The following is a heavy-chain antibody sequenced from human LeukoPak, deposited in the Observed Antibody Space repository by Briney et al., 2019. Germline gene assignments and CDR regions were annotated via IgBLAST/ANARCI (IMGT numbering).Heavy chain of an antibody. D-gene: IGHD3-10*01. CDR1: GGSISSGGYY. V-gene: IGHV4-30-2*01. CDR2: IYHSGST. CDR3: AREGWFGELSMGWLDP. J-gene: IGHJ5*02. Sequence: SETLSLTCTVSGGSISSGGYYWSWIRQPPGKGLEWIGYIYHSGSTYYNPSLKSRVTISVDRSKNQFSLKLSSVTAADTAVYYCAREGWFGELSMGWLDPWGQGTLVTVSS.